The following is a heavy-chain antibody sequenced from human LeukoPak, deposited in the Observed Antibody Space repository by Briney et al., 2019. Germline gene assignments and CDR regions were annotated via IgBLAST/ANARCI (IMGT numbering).Heavy chain of an antibody. Sequence: SETLSLTCTVSGGPISSYYWSWIRQPPGKGLEWIGFISYSGSTNYNPSLKSRVPISVDTSKDQFSLKLSSVTAADTAVYYCARERRYYDSSGYYYAMDVWGQGTTVTVSS. J-gene: IGHJ6*02. D-gene: IGHD3-22*01. CDR2: ISYSGST. CDR3: ARERRYYDSSGYYYAMDV. CDR1: GGPISSYY. V-gene: IGHV4-59*01.